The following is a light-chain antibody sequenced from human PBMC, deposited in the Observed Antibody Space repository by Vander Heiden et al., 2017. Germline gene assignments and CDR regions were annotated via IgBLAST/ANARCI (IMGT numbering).Light chain of an antibody. V-gene: IGLV5-37*01. CDR3: MIWPSNAYV. CDR1: SDFHVSSYN. J-gene: IGLJ1*01. CDR2: YYSDSDK. Sequence: QPVLTQPPSSSASPVESARLTCTLPSDFHVSSYNIYWYQQKPGSPPRYLLYYYSDSDKGQGSGVPSRFSRSKDASANTVILLISGLQSEDEADYYCMIWPSNAYVFGTGTKVTVL.